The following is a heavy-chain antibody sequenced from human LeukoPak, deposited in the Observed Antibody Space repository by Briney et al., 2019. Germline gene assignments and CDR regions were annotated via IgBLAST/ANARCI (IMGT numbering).Heavy chain of an antibody. CDR1: GFTFSSYS. J-gene: IGHJ3*02. V-gene: IGHV3-21*01. Sequence: GGSLRLSCAASGFTFSSYSMNWVRQAPGKGLEWVSSISSSSSYIYYADSVKGRFTISRDNAKNSPYLQMNSLRAEDTAVYYCTRALPLRTDAFDIWGQGTMVTVSS. CDR2: ISSSSSYI. CDR3: TRALPLRTDAFDI.